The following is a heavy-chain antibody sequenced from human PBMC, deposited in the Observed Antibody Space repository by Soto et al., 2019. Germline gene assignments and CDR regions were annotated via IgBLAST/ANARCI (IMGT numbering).Heavy chain of an antibody. J-gene: IGHJ4*02. CDR1: GGSISSSSYY. CDR3: AFGYVRYFDY. D-gene: IGHD3-22*01. Sequence: SETLSLTCTVSGGSISSSSYYWGWIRQPPGKGLEWIGSIYYSGSTYYNPSLKSRVTISVDTSKNQFSLKLSSVTAADTAVYYCAFGYVRYFDYWGQGTLVTVSS. V-gene: IGHV4-39*01. CDR2: IYYSGST.